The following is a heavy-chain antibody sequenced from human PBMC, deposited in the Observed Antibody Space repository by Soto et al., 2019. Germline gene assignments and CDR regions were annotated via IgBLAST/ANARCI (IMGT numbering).Heavy chain of an antibody. CDR2: INPVSGGT. J-gene: IGHJ4*02. D-gene: IGHD6-13*01. CDR1: GDIFIAYY. CDR3: VRGGRGSSWYIYDY. Sequence: QVQLVQSGAEVKKPGASVKVSCKASGDIFIAYYMHWVRQAPGQGLEWMGWINPVSGGTNYAQKFQGRVTITRDTSVSTANMELSRLTSDDTAVYYCVRGGRGSSWYIYDYWGQGTLVTVSS. V-gene: IGHV1-2*02.